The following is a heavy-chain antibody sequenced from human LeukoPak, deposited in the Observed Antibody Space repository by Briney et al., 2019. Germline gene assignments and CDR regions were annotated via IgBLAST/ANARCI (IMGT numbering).Heavy chain of an antibody. Sequence: GASVKVSCKASGYTFTGYYMHWVRQAPGQGLEWMGRINPNSGGTNYAQKFQGRVTMTRDTSISTAYMELSRLRSDDTAAYYCARDGGYDFWSGYCDYWGQGTLVTVSS. D-gene: IGHD3-3*01. CDR2: INPNSGGT. V-gene: IGHV1-2*06. J-gene: IGHJ4*02. CDR1: GYTFTGYY. CDR3: ARDGGYDFWSGYCDY.